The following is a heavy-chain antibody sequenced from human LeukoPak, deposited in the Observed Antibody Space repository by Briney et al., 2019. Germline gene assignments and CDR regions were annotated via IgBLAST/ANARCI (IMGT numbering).Heavy chain of an antibody. V-gene: IGHV3-23*01. Sequence: PGGSLRLSCAASGFTFSSYAMSWVRQAPGKGLEWVSAISGSGGSTYYADSVKGRFTISRDNSKNTLYLQMNSLRAEDTAVYYCARDRYRTPWYYYGMDVWGQGTTVTVSS. CDR1: GFTFSSYA. J-gene: IGHJ6*02. CDR2: ISGSGGST. CDR3: ARDRYRTPWYYYGMDV. D-gene: IGHD4-23*01.